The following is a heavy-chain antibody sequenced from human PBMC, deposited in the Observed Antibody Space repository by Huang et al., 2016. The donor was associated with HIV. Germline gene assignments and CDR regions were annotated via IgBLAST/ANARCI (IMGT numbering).Heavy chain of an antibody. J-gene: IGHJ4*02. CDR3: ATLPPVNYGRSGGRVRDY. Sequence: QVQLVQSGAEVKKPGASVKVSCKASGYTFSNYDINWVRQAPGQGLEWMGWMKPTSGNTGYARKFQGRVTMTRSTSISTAYMELSRLRFEDTAVYYCATLPPVNYGRSGGRVRDYWGQGSLVTVSS. V-gene: IGHV1-8*01. CDR1: GYTFSNYD. D-gene: IGHD2-15*01. CDR2: MKPTSGNT.